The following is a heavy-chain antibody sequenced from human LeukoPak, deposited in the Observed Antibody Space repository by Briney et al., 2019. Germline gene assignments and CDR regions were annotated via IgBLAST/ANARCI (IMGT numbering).Heavy chain of an antibody. J-gene: IGHJ4*02. CDR3: ARVRIIWSGYYQRECDY. CDR1: GYTFTSYG. D-gene: IGHD3-3*01. CDR2: ISSCNGNT. V-gene: IGHV1-18*01. Sequence: ASVKVSCKASGYTFTSYGISWVRQAPGQGLEWMGWISSCNGNTNYAQKLQGRVTMTTDTSTSTAYMELRSLRSDDTAVYYCARVRIIWSGYYQRECDYRGQGTLVTVSS.